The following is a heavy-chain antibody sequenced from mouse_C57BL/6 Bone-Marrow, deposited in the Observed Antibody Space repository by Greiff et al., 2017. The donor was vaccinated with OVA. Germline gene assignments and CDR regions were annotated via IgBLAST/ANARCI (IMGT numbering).Heavy chain of an antibody. CDR3: ARRTYYSNPYFDY. J-gene: IGHJ2*01. CDR2: IYPGSGNT. Sequence: VQLVESGPELVKPGASVKISCKASGYSFTSYYIHWVKQRPGKGLEWIGWIYPGSGNTRYNEKFKGKATLTADTSSSTAYMQLSSLTSEDSAVYYCARRTYYSNPYFDYWGQGTTLTVSS. D-gene: IGHD2-5*01. CDR1: GYSFTSYY. V-gene: IGHV1-66*01.